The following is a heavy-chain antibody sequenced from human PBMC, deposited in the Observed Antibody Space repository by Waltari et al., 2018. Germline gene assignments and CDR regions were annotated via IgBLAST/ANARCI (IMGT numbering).Heavy chain of an antibody. J-gene: IGHJ3*02. Sequence: QITLKESGPTMVKPTQTLTLTCSFSGFSLSTSGVGVNWIRQPPGKALEWLAVIYWNDEKRYSPSLKSRLTITKDTSKNQVVLTMTNMDHVDTATYYCAHRTLGMPFDIWGQGTTVTVSS. CDR2: IYWNDEK. CDR1: GFSLSTSGVG. V-gene: IGHV2-5*01. CDR3: AHRTLGMPFDI.